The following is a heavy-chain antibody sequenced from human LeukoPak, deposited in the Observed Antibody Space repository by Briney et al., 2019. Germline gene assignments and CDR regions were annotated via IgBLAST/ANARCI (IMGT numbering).Heavy chain of an antibody. V-gene: IGHV3-7*01. Sequence: GGSLRLSCAASGFTFSTYWMSWVRQAPGKGLEWVANIKQDGNDKYYVDSVRGRFTISRDNAKNSLYLQMNSLRVEDTAVYYCASRVVGTPDYFDYWGQGTLVTVSS. CDR3: ASRVVGTPDYFDY. J-gene: IGHJ4*02. CDR2: IKQDGNDK. D-gene: IGHD4-23*01. CDR1: GFTFSTYW.